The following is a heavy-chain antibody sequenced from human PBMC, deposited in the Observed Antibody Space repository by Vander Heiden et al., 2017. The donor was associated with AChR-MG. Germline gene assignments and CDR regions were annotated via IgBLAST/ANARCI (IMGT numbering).Heavy chain of an antibody. Sequence: QVQLQQWGAGLLKPSETLSLTCAGHGGSLSGYYWSWIRQPPGKGLEWIGEINHSGSTNYNPSLKSRVTISVDTSKNQFSLKLSSVTAADTAVYYCALTEGYFDYWGQGTLVTVSS. CDR3: ALTEGYFDY. V-gene: IGHV4-34*01. J-gene: IGHJ4*02. CDR2: INHSGST. D-gene: IGHD3-16*01. CDR1: GGSLSGYY.